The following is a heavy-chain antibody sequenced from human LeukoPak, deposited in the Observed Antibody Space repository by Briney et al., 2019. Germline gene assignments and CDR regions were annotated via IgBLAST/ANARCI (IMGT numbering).Heavy chain of an antibody. CDR3: ARGWYGDYALDY. V-gene: IGHV1-18*01. J-gene: IGHJ4*02. CDR1: VYIFPRYG. D-gene: IGHD4-17*01. Sequence: ASVKVSFKASVYIFPRYGIRWVRQAPGQGLECMGWIRAYNGNTNYAQKLQGRVTMTTDTTTSTAYRELRSLRSDDTAVYYCARGWYGDYALDYWGQGNLVTVSS. CDR2: IRAYNGNT.